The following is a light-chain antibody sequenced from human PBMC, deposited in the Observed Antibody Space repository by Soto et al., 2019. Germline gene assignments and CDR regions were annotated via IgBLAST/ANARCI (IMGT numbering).Light chain of an antibody. Sequence: IVLTQSPFTLSLSPGERATLSCRASQSISSFLAWYERKPGQPPRLIIXXVYXRAAEIPARFSASGSGTDFTLTISSLEPEDFAVEHCLRRTDCPPVYTFGQGTKVDI. V-gene: IGKV3-11*01. CDR2: XVY. CDR1: QSISSF. J-gene: IGKJ2*01. CDR3: LRRTDCPPVYT.